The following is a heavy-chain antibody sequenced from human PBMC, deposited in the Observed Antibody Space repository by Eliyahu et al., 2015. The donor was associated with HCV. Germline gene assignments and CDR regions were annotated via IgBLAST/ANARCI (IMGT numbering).Heavy chain of an antibody. V-gene: IGHV4-34*02. CDR2: INHSGST. CDR1: SGSFXDXX. CDR3: AAAAGTRWFDP. Sequence: QVQLQQWGAGLLKPSETLSLXCAXSSGSFXDXXWSWIRQPPGKGLEWVGEINHSGSTNYNPSLESRVTISVDTSKNQFSLRLSSVTAADTAIYYCAAAAGTRWFDPWGQGTLVTVSS. J-gene: IGHJ5*02. D-gene: IGHD6-13*01.